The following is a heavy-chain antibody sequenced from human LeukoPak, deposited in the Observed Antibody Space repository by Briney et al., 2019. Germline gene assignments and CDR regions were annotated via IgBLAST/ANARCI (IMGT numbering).Heavy chain of an antibody. Sequence: GRALRLSRAASVFTFSSYGLQWLRQAPGKGLEGVAVIWYDGSNKYYADSVKGRFAMSRDNSKNTLYLQMNSLRAEDTAVYYWAKDSHACNGYFDYWGQGTLVTVSS. D-gene: IGHD2/OR15-2a*01. CDR1: VFTFSSYG. CDR2: IWYDGSNK. V-gene: IGHV3-33*06. J-gene: IGHJ4*02. CDR3: AKDSHACNGYFDY.